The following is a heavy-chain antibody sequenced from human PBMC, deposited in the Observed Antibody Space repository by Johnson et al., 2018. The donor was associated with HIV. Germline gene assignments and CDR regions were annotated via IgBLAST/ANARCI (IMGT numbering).Heavy chain of an antibody. J-gene: IGHJ3*02. CDR3: ATDIAVGGAFDI. CDR2: ISSNGGST. V-gene: IGHV3-64*01. CDR1: GFTFSSYA. D-gene: IGHD6-19*01. Sequence: VQLVESGGGVVQPGKSLRLSCAASGFTFSSYAMHWVRQAPGKGLEYVSAISSNGGSTYYANSVTGRFTISRDNSKNTLYLQMNSLRAEDTAVYYCATDIAVGGAFDIWGQGTMVTVSS.